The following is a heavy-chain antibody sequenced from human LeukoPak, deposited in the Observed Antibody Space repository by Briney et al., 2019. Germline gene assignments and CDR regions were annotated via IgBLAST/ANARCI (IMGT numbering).Heavy chain of an antibody. J-gene: IGHJ4*02. CDR2: IYHSGST. CDR1: GGSISSGGYY. D-gene: IGHD6-13*01. V-gene: IGHV4-30-2*01. Sequence: PSETLSLTCTVSGGSISSGGYYWSWIRQPPGKGLEWIGYIYHSGSTYYNPSLKSRVTISVDRSKNQFSLKLSSVTAADTAVYYCARDRGYSSSWYFDYWGQGTLVTVSS. CDR3: ARDRGYSSSWYFDY.